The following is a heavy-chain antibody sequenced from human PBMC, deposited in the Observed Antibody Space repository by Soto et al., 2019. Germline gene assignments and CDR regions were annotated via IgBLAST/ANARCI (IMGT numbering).Heavy chain of an antibody. J-gene: IGHJ5*02. CDR3: ARSPSGYSSSWYQNWFDP. D-gene: IGHD6-13*01. CDR2: IYYSGST. Sequence: SETLSLTCTVSGGSISSSSYYWGWIRQPPGKGLEWIGSIYYSGSTYYNPSLKSRVTISVDTSKNQFSLKLSSVTAADTAVYYCARSPSGYSSSWYQNWFDPWGQGTLVTVS. CDR1: GGSISSSSYY. V-gene: IGHV4-39*01.